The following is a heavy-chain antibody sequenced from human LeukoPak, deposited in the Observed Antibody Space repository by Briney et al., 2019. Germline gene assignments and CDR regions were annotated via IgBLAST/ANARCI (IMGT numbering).Heavy chain of an antibody. V-gene: IGHV3-21*01. CDR1: GFTFSSYS. CDR2: ISSSSSYI. CDR3: ARVLDNWFDP. Sequence: GGSLRLSCAASGFTFSSYSMNWVRQAPGKGLEWVSSISSSSSYIYYADSVEGRFTISRDNAKNSLYLQMNSLRAEDTAVYYCARVLDNWFDPWGQGTLVTVSS. J-gene: IGHJ5*02.